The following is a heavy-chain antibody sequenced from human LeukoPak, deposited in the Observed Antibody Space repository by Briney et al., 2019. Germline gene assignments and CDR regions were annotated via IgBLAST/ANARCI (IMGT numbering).Heavy chain of an antibody. V-gene: IGHV3-21*01. J-gene: IGHJ6*03. CDR2: ISSSSSYI. D-gene: IGHD2-2*02. CDR1: GFTFSSYS. Sequence: GGSLRLSCAASGFTFSSYSMNWVRQAPGKGLEWVSSISSSSSYIYYADSVKGRFTISRDNAKNSLYLQMNSLRAEDTAVYYCARDIHRYQLLYPYYYYMDVWGKGTTVTVSS. CDR3: ARDIHRYQLLYPYYYYMDV.